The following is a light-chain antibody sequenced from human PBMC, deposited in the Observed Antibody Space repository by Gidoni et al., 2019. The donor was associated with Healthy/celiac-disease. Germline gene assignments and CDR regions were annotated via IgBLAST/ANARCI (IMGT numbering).Light chain of an antibody. CDR1: SSDVGGYNY. CDR3: CSYAGSYPYV. V-gene: IGLV2-11*01. Sequence: QSALTQPRPVSGSPGPSVTISCTGTSSDVGGYNYVSWYQQNPGKAPKLMIYDVSKRPSGVPDRFSGSKSGNTASLTISGLQAEDEADYYYCSYAGSYPYVFGTGTKVTVL. J-gene: IGLJ1*01. CDR2: DVS.